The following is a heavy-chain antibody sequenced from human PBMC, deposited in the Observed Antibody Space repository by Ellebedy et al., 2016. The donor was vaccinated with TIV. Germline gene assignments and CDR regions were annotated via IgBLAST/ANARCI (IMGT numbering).Heavy chain of an antibody. CDR2: ISYDGSNK. Sequence: GGSLRLXXAASGFTFSSYAMHWVRQAPGKGLEWVAVISYDGSNKYYADSVKGRFTISRDNAKNSLYLQMNSLRAEDTAVYYCAKDLRFLEQHTYWGQGTLVTVSS. D-gene: IGHD3-3*01. CDR1: GFTFSSYA. V-gene: IGHV3-30-3*01. J-gene: IGHJ4*02. CDR3: AKDLRFLEQHTY.